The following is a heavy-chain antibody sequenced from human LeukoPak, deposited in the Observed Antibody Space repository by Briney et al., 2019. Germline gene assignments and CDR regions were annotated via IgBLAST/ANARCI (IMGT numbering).Heavy chain of an antibody. Sequence: GGSLRLSCAASGFTVSSSYMSWVRQAPGRGLEWVSVIYSGGSTYYADSVKGRFIISRDNSKNTLYLQMNSLRAEDTAVYYCASQRGYSYGYYYYYMDVWGKGTTVTVSS. V-gene: IGHV3-53*01. CDR2: IYSGGST. J-gene: IGHJ6*03. CDR1: GFTVSSSY. D-gene: IGHD5-18*01. CDR3: ASQRGYSYGYYYYYMDV.